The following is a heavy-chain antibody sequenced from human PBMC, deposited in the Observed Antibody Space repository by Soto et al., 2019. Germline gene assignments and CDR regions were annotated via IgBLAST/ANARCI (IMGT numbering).Heavy chain of an antibody. D-gene: IGHD7-27*01. Sequence: GGSLRLSCAASGFTFSSYGMHWVRQAPGKGLEWVAVIWYDGSNKYYADSVKGRFTISRDNSKNTLYLQMNSLRAEDTAVYYCARDRFGLGMSAFDIWGQGTMVTVSS. CDR3: ARDRFGLGMSAFDI. CDR1: GFTFSSYG. V-gene: IGHV3-33*01. CDR2: IWYDGSNK. J-gene: IGHJ3*02.